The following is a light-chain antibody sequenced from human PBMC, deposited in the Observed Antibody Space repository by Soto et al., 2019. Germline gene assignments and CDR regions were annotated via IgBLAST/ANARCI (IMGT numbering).Light chain of an antibody. V-gene: IGLV2-8*01. CDR3: SSYAGSNSVI. J-gene: IGLJ2*01. CDR1: SSDVGAYNY. Sequence: QSALTQPPSASGSPGQSVTISCTGTSSDVGAYNYVSWYQQQPGKVPKLIIYEVSKRPSGVPDRFSASKSGNAASLTVSGLQAEDEADYYCSSYAGSNSVIFGGGTKLTVL. CDR2: EVS.